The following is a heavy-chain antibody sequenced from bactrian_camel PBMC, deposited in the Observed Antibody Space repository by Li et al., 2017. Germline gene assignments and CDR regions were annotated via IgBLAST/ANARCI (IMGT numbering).Heavy chain of an antibody. CDR1: GYTPHKYC. Sequence: HVQLVESGGDSVQAGGSLTLSCEQSGYTPHKYCMAWFRQAPGKDREGVASIDTDGGATYGDSVKGRFTISRDRATNTLYLQMNNLKPDDTATYYCAADEEWDYSGPCNLGQDAIFSYWGQGTQVTVS. CDR2: IDTDGGA. D-gene: IGHD3*01. V-gene: IGHV3S63*01. J-gene: IGHJ4*01. CDR3: AADEEWDYSGPCNLGQDAIFSY.